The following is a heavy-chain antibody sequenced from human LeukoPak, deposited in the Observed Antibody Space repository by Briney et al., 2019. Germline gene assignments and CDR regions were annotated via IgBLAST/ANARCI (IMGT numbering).Heavy chain of an antibody. Sequence: PSETLSLTCSVSGGSISSTSYYWGWIRQPPGKGLEWIGSINYSGRTYYNPSLKSRVTISVDTSKNQFSLKLSSMTAADTAVYYCARSHFWSGYEDYYFDYWGQGTLVTVSS. V-gene: IGHV4-39*07. CDR3: ARSHFWSGYEDYYFDY. D-gene: IGHD3-3*02. CDR2: INYSGRT. J-gene: IGHJ4*02. CDR1: GGSISSTSYY.